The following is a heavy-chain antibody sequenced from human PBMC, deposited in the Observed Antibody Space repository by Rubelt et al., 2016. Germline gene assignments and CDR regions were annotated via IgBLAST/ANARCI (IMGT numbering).Heavy chain of an antibody. CDR3: ASSGDASFDR. D-gene: IGHD2-21*02. V-gene: IGHV3-74*02. CDR2: ITNYGSET. J-gene: IGHJ3*02. Sequence: EVQLVESGGGFVQPGGSLRLSCAASGFTFSGTWMHWVRQVPGKGPVWVARITNYGSETRYTDSVKGRFIISRDNAMNTLSLQMNSLRADDSAVYYCASSGDASFDRWGQGTLVTVSS. CDR1: GFTFSGTW.